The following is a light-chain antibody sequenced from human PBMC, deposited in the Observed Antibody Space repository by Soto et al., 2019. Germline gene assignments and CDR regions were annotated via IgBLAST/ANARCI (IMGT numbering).Light chain of an antibody. J-gene: IGKJ2*01. CDR2: WAS. CDR1: QSVLYSSNNKNY. CDR3: HQYYTTPYT. Sequence: DIVMTQSPDSLAVSLGERATINCKSSQSVLYSSNNKNYLAWYQQKPGQPTKLLIYWASTRESVVPDRFSGSGSGSDFTLTISSLQAEDVAVYYCHQYYTTPYTFGQGTKLEI. V-gene: IGKV4-1*01.